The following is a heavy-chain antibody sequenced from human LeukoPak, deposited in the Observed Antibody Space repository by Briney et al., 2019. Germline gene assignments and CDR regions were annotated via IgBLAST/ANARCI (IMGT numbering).Heavy chain of an antibody. CDR2: IRSRAYGGTT. CDR3: TRGIRGLAYCGGDCYSS. J-gene: IGHJ4*02. CDR1: GFTFGDYA. D-gene: IGHD2-21*02. V-gene: IGHV3-49*04. Sequence: PGGSLRLSCTASGFTFGDYAMSWVRQAPGKGLEWVGFIRSRAYGGTTEYAASVKGRFTISRDDSKSIAYLQMNSLKTEDTAVYYCTRGIRGLAYCGGDCYSSWGQGTLVTVSS.